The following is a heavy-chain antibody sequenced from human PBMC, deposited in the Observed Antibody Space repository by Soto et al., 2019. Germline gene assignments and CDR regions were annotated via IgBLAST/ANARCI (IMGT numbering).Heavy chain of an antibody. CDR1: GDSVSSNSAA. V-gene: IGHV6-1*01. J-gene: IGHJ5*02. CDR3: VRVEISQFGWWFDP. Sequence: PSQTLSLTCAISGDSVSSNSAAWNWIRQSPSRGLEWLGRTYYRSKWYNDYSVSVKSRITINPDTSKNQFSLQLNSVTPEDTAVYYCVRVEISQFGWWFDPWGQGTLVTVSS. CDR2: TYYRSKWYN. D-gene: IGHD3-10*01.